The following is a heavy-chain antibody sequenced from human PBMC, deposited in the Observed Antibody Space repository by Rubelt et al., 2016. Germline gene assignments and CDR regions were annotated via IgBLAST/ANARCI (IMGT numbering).Heavy chain of an antibody. V-gene: IGHV3-74*01. D-gene: IGHD2-15*01. CDR2: LRSDGSST. J-gene: IGHJ6*02. CDR3: ARRYPYYYYAMDV. Sequence: ESGGGLFQPGESLRLSCVASGFPFSSYWVHWVRQVPGKGLEWVSRLRSDGSSTNYADSVQGRFTISRDNAKNTLYLQMNSLSAEDTAVYFCARRYPYYYYAMDVWGQGTTVTVSS. CDR1: GFPFSSYW.